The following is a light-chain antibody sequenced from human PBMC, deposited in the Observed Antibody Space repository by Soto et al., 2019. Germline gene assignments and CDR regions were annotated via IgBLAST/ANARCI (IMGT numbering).Light chain of an antibody. Sequence: DIVMTQSPASLAVSLGERATINCKSSQSLFFSPNNKNYLSWYQKKPGQPPKLLFSWASTRESGVPDRFSASGSGTDFALTISTLQAEDVALYYCQQYYGIPLTFGGGTQVEIK. J-gene: IGKJ4*01. CDR1: QSLFFSPNNKNY. V-gene: IGKV4-1*01. CDR3: QQYYGIPLT. CDR2: WAS.